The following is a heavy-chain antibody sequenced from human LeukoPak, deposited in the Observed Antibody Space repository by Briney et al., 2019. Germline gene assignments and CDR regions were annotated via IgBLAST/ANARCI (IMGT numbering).Heavy chain of an antibody. Sequence: GGSLRLSCAASGFTLSSYEMNWVRHAPGKGLEWVSYISSSGSTIYYADSVKGRFTISRDNAKNSLYLQMNSLRAEDTAVYYCARDSYRVVPFDYWGQGTLVTVSS. CDR2: ISSSGSTI. CDR3: ARDSYRVVPFDY. D-gene: IGHD3-3*01. V-gene: IGHV3-48*03. J-gene: IGHJ4*02. CDR1: GFTLSSYE.